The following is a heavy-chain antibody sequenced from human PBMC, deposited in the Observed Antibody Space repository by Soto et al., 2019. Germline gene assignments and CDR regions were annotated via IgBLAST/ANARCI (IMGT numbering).Heavy chain of an antibody. CDR3: VKDRDSNSWPSRDV. J-gene: IGHJ6*02. Sequence: QVHLVQSGAEVKKPGASVNVSCKTSGYTFTRNGISWVRQAPGQGLEWMGWISPNSGNTRYAQKLQDRVIMTTDTSTSTAYMELRSLRSDDTAVYYCVKDRDSNSWPSRDVLGPGTTVTVSS. D-gene: IGHD3-22*01. CDR2: ISPNSGNT. V-gene: IGHV1-18*01. CDR1: GYTFTRNG.